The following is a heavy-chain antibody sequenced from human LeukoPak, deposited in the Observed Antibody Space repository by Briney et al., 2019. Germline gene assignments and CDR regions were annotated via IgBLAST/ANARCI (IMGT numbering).Heavy chain of an antibody. J-gene: IGHJ4*02. CDR2: IYTSGTT. D-gene: IGHD5-18*01. V-gene: IGHV4-4*07. Sequence: PSETLSLTCSVSGGSISSFYCNWMRQPAGKGLEWIGRIYTSGTTTYNPSLKSRVTMSVDTSKNQFSLKLSSVTAADTAVYYCASKGYSYGFGFDYWGQGTLVTVSS. CDR3: ASKGYSYGFGFDY. CDR1: GGSISSFY.